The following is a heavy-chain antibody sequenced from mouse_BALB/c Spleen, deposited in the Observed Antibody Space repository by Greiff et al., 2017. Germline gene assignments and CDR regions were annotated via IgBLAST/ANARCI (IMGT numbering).Heavy chain of an antibody. CDR1: GYSITSDYA. CDR3: ARFYYDAMDY. Sequence: VQLKESGPGLVKPSQSLSLTCTVTGYSITSDYAWNWIRQFPGNKLEWMGYISYSGSTSYNPSLKSRISITRDTSKNQFFLQLNSVTTEDTATYYCARFYYDAMDYWGQGTSVTVSS. CDR2: ISYSGST. J-gene: IGHJ4*01. V-gene: IGHV3-2*02.